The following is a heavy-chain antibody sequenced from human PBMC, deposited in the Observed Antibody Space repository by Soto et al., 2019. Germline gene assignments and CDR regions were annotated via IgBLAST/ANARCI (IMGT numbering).Heavy chain of an antibody. CDR1: GASISSSY. D-gene: IGHD5-12*01. V-gene: IGHV4-59*01. Sequence: ETLSLTCTVSGASISSSYWSWIRQSPGKGLEWIGYVYHTGSTNYNPSLKSRVTISLDTSKSQFSLNLTSLTTADTAVYFCARGGNRYSNVASGVGGFDYWGQGSLVTVSS. CDR3: ARGGNRYSNVASGVGGFDY. J-gene: IGHJ4*02. CDR2: VYHTGST.